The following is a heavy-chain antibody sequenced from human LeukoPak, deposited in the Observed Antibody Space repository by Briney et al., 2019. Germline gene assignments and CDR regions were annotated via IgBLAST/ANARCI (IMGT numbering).Heavy chain of an antibody. CDR3: AKGGYCSGGSCRYSTRYYYMDV. CDR2: ISWDGGST. CDR1: GFTFDDYA. D-gene: IGHD2-15*01. J-gene: IGHJ6*03. V-gene: IGHV3-43D*03. Sequence: GGSLRLSCAASGFTFDDYAMHWVRHAPGKGLEWVSLISWDGGSTYYADSVKGRFTISRDNSKNSLYLQMNSLRAEDTALYYCAKGGYCSGGSCRYSTRYYYMDVWGKGTTVTVSS.